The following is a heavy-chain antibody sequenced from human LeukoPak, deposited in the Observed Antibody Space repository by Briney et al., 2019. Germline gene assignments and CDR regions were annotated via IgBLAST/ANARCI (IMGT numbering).Heavy chain of an antibody. CDR2: INPNSGGT. V-gene: IGHV1-2*02. CDR3: ARDIVVVPAAIPVEFLVGGGWFDP. D-gene: IGHD2-2*02. J-gene: IGHJ5*02. Sequence: GASVKVSCKASGYTFTGYYMPWVRQAPGQGLEWMGWINPNSGGTNYARKFQGRVTMTRDTSISTAYMELSRLRSDDTAVYYCARDIVVVPAAIPVEFLVGGGWFDPWGQGTLVTVSS. CDR1: GYTFTGYY.